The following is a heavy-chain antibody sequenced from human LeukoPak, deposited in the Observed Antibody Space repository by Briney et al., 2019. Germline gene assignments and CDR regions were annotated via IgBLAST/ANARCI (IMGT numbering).Heavy chain of an antibody. CDR3: ARARGYCSGGSCYSGRWFDP. CDR2: INPNSGGT. CDR1: GYTFTGYY. V-gene: IGHV1-2*04. D-gene: IGHD2-15*01. Sequence: GASVKVSCKASGYTFTGYYMHWVRQAPGQGLEWMGWINPNSGGTNYAQKFQGWVSMTRDTSISTAYMELSRLRSEDTAVYYCARARGYCSGGSCYSGRWFDPWGQGTLVTVSS. J-gene: IGHJ5*02.